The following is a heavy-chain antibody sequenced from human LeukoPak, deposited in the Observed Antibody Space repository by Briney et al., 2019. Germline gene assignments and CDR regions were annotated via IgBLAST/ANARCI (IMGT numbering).Heavy chain of an antibody. CDR3: ATDQQRLVPRARYYFDY. V-gene: IGHV4-34*01. D-gene: IGHD6-13*01. J-gene: IGHJ4*02. CDR1: GGSFSGYY. CDR2: INHSGST. Sequence: KPSETLSLTCAVYGGSFSGYYWSWIRQPPGKGLEWIGEINHSGSTNYNPSLKSRVTISVDTSKNQFSLKLSSVTAADTAVYYCATDQQRLVPRARYYFDYWGQGTLVTVSS.